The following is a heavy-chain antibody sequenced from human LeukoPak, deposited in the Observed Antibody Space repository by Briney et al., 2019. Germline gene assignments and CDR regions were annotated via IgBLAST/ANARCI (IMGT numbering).Heavy chain of an antibody. D-gene: IGHD3-10*01. Sequence: SETLSLTCTVSGGSTTSYYWSWIRQPPGKGLEWIGYIYYSGYTNYNPSLKSRVTISVDTSKNQFSLKLSSVTAADTAVYYCARTTMVRGTYYMDVWGKGTTVTISS. J-gene: IGHJ6*03. CDR2: IYYSGYT. CDR1: GGSTTSYY. V-gene: IGHV4-59*01. CDR3: ARTTMVRGTYYMDV.